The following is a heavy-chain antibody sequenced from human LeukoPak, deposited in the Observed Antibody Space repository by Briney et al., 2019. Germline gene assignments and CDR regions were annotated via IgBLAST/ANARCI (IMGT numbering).Heavy chain of an antibody. Sequence: GESLKISCKGSGHTFINYWIGWVRQMPGKGLEWMGIIYPGDSDIRYSPSFQGQVTISADKSISTAYLQWSSLKASDTAIYYCARRRGGYSAYEYWGQGTLVTVSS. J-gene: IGHJ4*02. CDR3: ARRRGGYSAYEY. D-gene: IGHD5-12*01. CDR2: IYPGDSDI. CDR1: GHTFINYW. V-gene: IGHV5-51*01.